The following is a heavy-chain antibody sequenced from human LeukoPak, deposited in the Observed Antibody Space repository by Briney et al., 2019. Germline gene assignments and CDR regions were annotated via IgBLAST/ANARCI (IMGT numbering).Heavy chain of an antibody. V-gene: IGHV4-4*07. J-gene: IGHJ4*02. CDR1: GGSISSYY. CDR2: IYTSGST. Sequence: PSETLSLTCTVSGGSISSYYGSWIRQPAGKGLEWIGRIYTSGSTNYNPSLKSRVTISVDKSKNQFSLKLSSVTAADTAVYYCARATRWVPFDYWGQGTLVTVSS. CDR3: ARATRWVPFDY. D-gene: IGHD4-23*01.